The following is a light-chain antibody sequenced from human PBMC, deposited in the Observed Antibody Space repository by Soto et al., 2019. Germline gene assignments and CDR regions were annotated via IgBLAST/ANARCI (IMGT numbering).Light chain of an antibody. Sequence: DIQMTQSPSTLSGSVGDRVTITCRASQTISSWLALYQQKPGKAPKILIYKASTLKSGVPSMFSGSGSGTEFTLPISRLQRDDFAPYYCQHYTSYSGAFGKGTKVELK. CDR2: KAS. V-gene: IGKV1-5*03. CDR1: QTISSW. J-gene: IGKJ1*01. CDR3: QHYTSYSGA.